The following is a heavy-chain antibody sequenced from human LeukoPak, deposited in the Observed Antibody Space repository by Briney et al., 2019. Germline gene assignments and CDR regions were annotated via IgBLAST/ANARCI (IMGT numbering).Heavy chain of an antibody. CDR2: IYTSGST. Sequence: SETLSLTCTVSGGSISSYYWSWIRQPAGKGLEWIGRIYTSGSTNYNPSLKSRVTMSVDTSKNQFSLKLSSVTAADTAVYYCARDLPTLPRIAAAGSNWYFDLWGRGTLVTVSS. D-gene: IGHD6-13*01. CDR1: GGSISSYY. CDR3: ARDLPTLPRIAAAGSNWYFDL. J-gene: IGHJ2*01. V-gene: IGHV4-4*07.